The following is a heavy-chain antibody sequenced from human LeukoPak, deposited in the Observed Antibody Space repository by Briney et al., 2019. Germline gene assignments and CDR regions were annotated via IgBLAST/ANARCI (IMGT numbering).Heavy chain of an antibody. CDR2: IIPIFGTA. D-gene: IGHD6-13*01. J-gene: IGHJ4*02. V-gene: IGHV1-69*13. CDR3: ARMRRSSSWYQPHLFDY. CDR1: GGTFSSYA. Sequence: SVKVSCKASGGTFSSYAISWVRQAPGQGLEWMGGIIPIFGTANYAQKFQGRVTITADESTSTAYMELSSLRSEDTAVYYCARMRRSSSWYQPHLFDYWGQGTLVTVSS.